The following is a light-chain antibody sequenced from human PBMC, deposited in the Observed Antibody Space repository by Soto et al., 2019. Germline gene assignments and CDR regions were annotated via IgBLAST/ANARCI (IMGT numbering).Light chain of an antibody. CDR3: QQRSNWLT. CDR2: DAS. Sequence: EIVLTQSPSTLSFSPGERATLSCRASQSVSSYLACYQQKPGQAPRLLIYDASNRATGIPARFSGSGSGTDFTLTISILEPEDFEVYYCQQRSNWLTFGGGTTVEIK. CDR1: QSVSSY. V-gene: IGKV3-11*01. J-gene: IGKJ4*01.